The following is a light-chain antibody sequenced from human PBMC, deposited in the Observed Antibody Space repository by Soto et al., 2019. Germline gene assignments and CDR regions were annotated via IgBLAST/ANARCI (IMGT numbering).Light chain of an antibody. CDR2: WAS. Sequence: DIVMTQSPDSLAVSLGERATINCKSSKNILYSSNNRNYLAWYQQKPGQPPKLLIYWASTRESGVPDRFSGSGSGTDFTLTISSLQAEDAAVYFCQQYYISPLTFGGGTQVEIK. V-gene: IGKV4-1*01. CDR1: KNILYSSNNRNY. CDR3: QQYYISPLT. J-gene: IGKJ4*01.